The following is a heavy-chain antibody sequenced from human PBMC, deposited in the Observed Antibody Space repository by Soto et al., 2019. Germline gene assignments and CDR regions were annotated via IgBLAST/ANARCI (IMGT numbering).Heavy chain of an antibody. V-gene: IGHV3-23*01. CDR2: MSGNAENT. D-gene: IGHD3-3*01. Sequence: GGSLRLSCAASGFPFTIYAMSLVRQAPGKGLEWVSAMSGNAENTYYADSVKGRFTVSRDSSKNMLYLYLNSLRAEDKAVYYCAIHSLYGGVRNFDYWGQGNMVAVSS. CDR1: GFPFTIYA. CDR3: AIHSLYGGVRNFDY. J-gene: IGHJ4*02.